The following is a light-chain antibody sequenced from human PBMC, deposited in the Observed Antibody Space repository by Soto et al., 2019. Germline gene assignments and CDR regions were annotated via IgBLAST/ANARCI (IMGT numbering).Light chain of an antibody. CDR2: DAS. V-gene: IGKV3-11*01. CDR3: QQRRDWPRVT. CDR1: QSVGDY. J-gene: IGKJ4*01. Sequence: EIVLTQSPATRSLSPGETATLSCRTSQSVGDYLAWYQQKPGQAPRVLIYDASNRAPGIPARFSGSGYGTDFTLTITSLEPEDFAVYYCQQRRDWPRVTFGGGTKVEIK.